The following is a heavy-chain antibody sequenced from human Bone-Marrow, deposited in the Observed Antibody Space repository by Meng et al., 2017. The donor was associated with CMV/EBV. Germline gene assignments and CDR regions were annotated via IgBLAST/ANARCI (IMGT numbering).Heavy chain of an antibody. V-gene: IGHV3-23*01. J-gene: IGHJ5*02. CDR1: GFTFSSYA. CDR2: ISGSGGST. Sequence: GESLKISCAASGFTFSSYAMSWVRQAPGKGLEWVSTISGSGGSTYHADSVKGRFTISRDNSKNTLYLQMNSLRAEDTAVYYCAKLQYYDFWSGYYSGWFYPWGQGTLVTVSS. CDR3: AKLQYYDFWSGYYSGWFYP. D-gene: IGHD3-3*01.